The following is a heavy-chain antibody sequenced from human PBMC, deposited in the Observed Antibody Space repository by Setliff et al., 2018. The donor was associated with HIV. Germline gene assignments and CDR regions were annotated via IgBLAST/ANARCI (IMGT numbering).Heavy chain of an antibody. CDR1: GGSISSRNHY. Sequence: SETLSLTCTVSGGSISSRNHYWGWIRQPPEKGLEWIGSIYYSGSTYYNPSLKSRVTISIDTSRNQFSLKLTSVTAADTAVYYCARCSSSSKYHYYYMDVWGKGTTVTVSS. CDR3: ARCSSSSKYHYYYMDV. D-gene: IGHD6-6*01. V-gene: IGHV4-39*01. J-gene: IGHJ6*03. CDR2: IYYSGST.